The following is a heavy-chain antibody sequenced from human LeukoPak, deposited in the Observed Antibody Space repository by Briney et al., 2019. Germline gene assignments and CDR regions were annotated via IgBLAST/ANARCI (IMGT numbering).Heavy chain of an antibody. D-gene: IGHD5-18*01. J-gene: IGHJ4*02. V-gene: IGHV3-66*01. CDR3: AREVLDTAMALGY. CDR2: IYSGGTT. CDR1: GFTVSSNY. Sequence: GGSLRLSCAASGFTVSSNYMSWVRQAPGKGLEWVPIIYSGGTTYYADSVKGRFTISRDNSKNTLYLQMNSLRAEDTAVYYCAREVLDTAMALGYWGQGTLVTVSS.